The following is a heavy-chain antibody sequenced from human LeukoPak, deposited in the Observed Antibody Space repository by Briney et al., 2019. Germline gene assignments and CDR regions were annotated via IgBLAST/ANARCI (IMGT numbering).Heavy chain of an antibody. Sequence: GGSLRLSCAASGFTFSSYAMSWVRQAPGKGLEWVSAISGSGSSTYYADSVKGRFTISRGNSKNTLYLQMNSLRAEDTAVYYCAKVRGGWYYFDYWGQGTLVTVSS. CDR2: ISGSGSST. CDR1: GFTFSSYA. D-gene: IGHD6-19*01. V-gene: IGHV3-23*01. CDR3: AKVRGGWYYFDY. J-gene: IGHJ4*02.